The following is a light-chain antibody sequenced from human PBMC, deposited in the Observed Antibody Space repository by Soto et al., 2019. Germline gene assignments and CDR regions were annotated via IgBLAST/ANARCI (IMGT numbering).Light chain of an antibody. CDR2: AAS. CDR3: QQSFDTPRT. J-gene: IGKJ1*01. Sequence: DIQMTQSPSSLSASVGDRVTITCRASQTITNYLNWYQQKPGKAPNLLIYAASSLQSGVPSRFSGSGSGTDFTLTISSLQREDFTTYYCQQSFDTPRTFGQGTKVDIK. CDR1: QTITNY. V-gene: IGKV1-39*01.